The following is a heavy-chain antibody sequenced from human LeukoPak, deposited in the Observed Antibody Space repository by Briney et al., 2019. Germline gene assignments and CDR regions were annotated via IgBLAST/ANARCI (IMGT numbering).Heavy chain of an antibody. D-gene: IGHD3-10*01. CDR2: IYTSGST. V-gene: IGHV4-4*07. Sequence: PSETLSLTCTVSGGSISRYYWSWIRQPAGKGLEGIGRIYTSGSTNYNPSLKGRVTLSVDTSKNQFSLKLSSVTAADTAVYYCGRDRVLPLRLSKLLNKSYFCSSMDVWGKGTPVTVSS. CDR1: GGSISRYY. J-gene: IGHJ6*03. CDR3: GRDRVLPLRLSKLLNKSYFCSSMDV.